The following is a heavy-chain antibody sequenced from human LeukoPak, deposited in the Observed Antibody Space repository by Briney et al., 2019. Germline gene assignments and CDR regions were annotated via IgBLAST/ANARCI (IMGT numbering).Heavy chain of an antibody. J-gene: IGHJ6*02. CDR1: GGTFSSYT. V-gene: IGHV1-69*02. CDR3: ARGCDFWSGQEDYGMDV. D-gene: IGHD3-3*01. CDR2: IIPILGIA. Sequence: ASVKVSCKASGGTFSSYTISWVRQAPGQGLEWMGRIIPILGIANYAQKFQGRVTITADKSTSTAYMELSSLRSEDTAVYYCARGCDFWSGQEDYGMDVWGQGTTVTVSS.